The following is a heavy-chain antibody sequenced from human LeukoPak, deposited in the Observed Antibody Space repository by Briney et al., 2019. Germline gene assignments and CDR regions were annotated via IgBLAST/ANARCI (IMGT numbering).Heavy chain of an antibody. J-gene: IGHJ5*02. V-gene: IGHV3-30*03. Sequence: GRSLRLSCAPSGFTFSRHGMHWVRQAPGKGLEWVAIISNDGSRKYYAHSVEGRFTISRDNSKNTLYLQMDSLRAEDTAVYYCARGYYDFWSGYYSNWFDPWGQGTLVTVSS. CDR1: GFTFSRHG. D-gene: IGHD3-3*01. CDR3: ARGYYDFWSGYYSNWFDP. CDR2: ISNDGSRK.